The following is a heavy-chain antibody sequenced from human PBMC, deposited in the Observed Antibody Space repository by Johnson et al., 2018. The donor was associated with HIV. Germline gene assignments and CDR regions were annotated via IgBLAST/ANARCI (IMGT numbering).Heavy chain of an antibody. CDR2: ISSSGSTV. Sequence: QVQLVESGGGLVKPGGSLRLSCAASGFTFSDYYMSWIRQAPGKGLEWVSYISSSGSTVYYADSVKGRFTISRDNARNSLYLQMNSLRAGEPAVYYCARDPPPRAYYYDSSGYWGADAFDIWGQGTMVTVSS. D-gene: IGHD3-22*01. V-gene: IGHV3-11*04. CDR1: GFTFSDYY. J-gene: IGHJ3*02. CDR3: ARDPPPRAYYYDSSGYWGADAFDI.